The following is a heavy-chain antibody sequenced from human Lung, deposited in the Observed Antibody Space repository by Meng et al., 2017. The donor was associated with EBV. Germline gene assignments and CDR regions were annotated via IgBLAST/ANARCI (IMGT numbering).Heavy chain of an antibody. Sequence: LQESGPVLLRPSQTLSLPCAVFDGSINSGDYCWSWVRQPPGKDLEWIGCIYYSGTTLYNPTVQSRVTISVDTSKNHFSLELTSVTAADTAVYHCVRGYHESSRFDPWGQGTLVTVSS. CDR1: DGSINSGDYC. J-gene: IGHJ5*02. CDR3: VRGYHESSRFDP. D-gene: IGHD2-2*01. CDR2: IYYSGTT. V-gene: IGHV4-30-4*01.